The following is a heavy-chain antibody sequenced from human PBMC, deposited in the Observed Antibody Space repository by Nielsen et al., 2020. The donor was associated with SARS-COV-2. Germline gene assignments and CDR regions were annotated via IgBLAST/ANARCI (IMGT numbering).Heavy chain of an antibody. Sequence: GGSLRLSCAASGFTFSSYGMHWVRQAPGKGLEWVAVISYDGSNKYYADSVKGRFTISRDNSKNTLYLQMNSLRAEDTAVYYCARDLETVTPESWYFDLWGRGTLVTVSS. CDR1: GFTFSSYG. V-gene: IGHV3-30*03. CDR2: ISYDGSNK. CDR3: ARDLETVTPESWYFDL. D-gene: IGHD4-23*01. J-gene: IGHJ2*01.